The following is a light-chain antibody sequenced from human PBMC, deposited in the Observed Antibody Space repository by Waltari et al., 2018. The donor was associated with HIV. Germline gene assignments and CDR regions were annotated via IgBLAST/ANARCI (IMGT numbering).Light chain of an antibody. CDR1: QSISYS. V-gene: IGKV1-39*01. CDR2: ATS. J-gene: IGKJ2*01. Sequence: QMTQPPSSLPASLGDRATTTSRASQSISYSLHWYQHKPGKAPRLLLSATSTLQNGVPPRFSGGGSGTAVTLTISNLQPEDYATYYCLQTYTTPKYTFGQGTKLEMK. CDR3: LQTYTTPKYT.